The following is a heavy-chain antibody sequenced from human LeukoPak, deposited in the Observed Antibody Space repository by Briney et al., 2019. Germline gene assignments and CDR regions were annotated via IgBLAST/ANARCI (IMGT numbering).Heavy chain of an antibody. J-gene: IGHJ6*03. CDR3: ARFSSGSYYYYYLDV. Sequence: SETLSLTCTVSGGSISGDYCSWIRQPPGQGLEWLGGIYYSGSTNSNPSLKSRATISIDTSKNQFSLKLTSVTAADTAVYYCARFSSGSYYYYYLDVWGKGTTVTVSS. D-gene: IGHD6-19*01. CDR1: GGSISGDY. CDR2: IYYSGST. V-gene: IGHV4-59*01.